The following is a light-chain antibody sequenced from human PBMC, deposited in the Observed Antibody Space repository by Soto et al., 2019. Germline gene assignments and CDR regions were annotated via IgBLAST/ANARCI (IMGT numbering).Light chain of an antibody. CDR2: DAS. V-gene: IGKV3-11*01. CDR1: QRISSY. CDR3: QQRSNWPLT. J-gene: IGKJ4*01. Sequence: EIVLTQSPATLSLSPGERATLSCRASQRISSYLAWYQQKPGQAPRLLIYDASNRPTAIPPRFSGSGSGTDFTLTISSLEPEDFAVYYCQQRSNWPLTFGGGTKVEIK.